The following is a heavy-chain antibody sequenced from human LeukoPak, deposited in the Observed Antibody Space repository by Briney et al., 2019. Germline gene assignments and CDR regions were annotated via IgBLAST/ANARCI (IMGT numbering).Heavy chain of an antibody. CDR2: ISSSSSYI. V-gene: IGHV3-21*04. J-gene: IGHJ4*02. D-gene: IGHD1-26*01. Sequence: GGSLRLSCAASGFTINSNSMNWVRQAPGKGLEWVSAISSSSSYIFYADSVKGRFTISRDNAKRTVDLQMDNLRAEDTAIYYCAYRNNFEYWGQGALVTVSS. CDR3: AYRNNFEY. CDR1: GFTINSNS.